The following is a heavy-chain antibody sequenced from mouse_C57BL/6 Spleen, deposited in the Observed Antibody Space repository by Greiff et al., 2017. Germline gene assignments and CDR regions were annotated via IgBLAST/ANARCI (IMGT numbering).Heavy chain of an antibody. Sequence: QVQLQQPGAELVMPGASVKLSCKASGYTFTSYWMHWVKQRPGQGLEWIGEIDPSDSYTNYNQKFKGKSTLTVDKSSSTAYMQRSSLTSEDSAVYYCARKGYNINPGFAYWGQGTLVTVSA. D-gene: IGHD3-2*02. CDR1: GYTFTSYW. CDR3: ARKGYNINPGFAY. V-gene: IGHV1-69*01. J-gene: IGHJ3*01. CDR2: IDPSDSYT.